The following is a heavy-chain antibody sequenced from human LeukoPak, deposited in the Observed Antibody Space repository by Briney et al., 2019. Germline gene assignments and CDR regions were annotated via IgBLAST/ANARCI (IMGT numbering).Heavy chain of an antibody. V-gene: IGHV1-69*05. J-gene: IGHJ3*02. CDR2: IIPIFGTA. D-gene: IGHD4-17*01. CDR1: GGTFGSYA. CDR3: ASVATVTTGYDAFDI. Sequence: GSSVKVSCKASGGTFGSYAISWVRQAPGQGLEWMGGIIPIFGTANYAQKFQGRVTITTDESTSTAYMELSSLRSEDTAVYYCASVATVTTGYDAFDIWGQGTMVTVSS.